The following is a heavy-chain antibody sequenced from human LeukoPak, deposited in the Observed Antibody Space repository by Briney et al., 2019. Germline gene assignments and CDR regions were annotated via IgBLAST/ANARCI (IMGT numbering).Heavy chain of an antibody. CDR3: ARDSMRGFWSGYFGH. CDR2: ISSSSSYI. V-gene: IGHV3-21*01. CDR1: GFTFSSYS. Sequence: GGSLRLSCAASGFTFSSYSMNWVRQAPGKGLEWVSSISSSSSYIYYADSVKGRFTISRDNAKNSLYLQMNSLRAEDTAVYYCARDSMRGFWSGYFGHWGQGTLVTVSS. D-gene: IGHD3-3*01. J-gene: IGHJ4*02.